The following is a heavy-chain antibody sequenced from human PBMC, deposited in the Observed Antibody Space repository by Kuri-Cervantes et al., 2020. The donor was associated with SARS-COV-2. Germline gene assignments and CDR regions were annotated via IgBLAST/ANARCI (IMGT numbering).Heavy chain of an antibody. J-gene: IGHJ6*02. CDR1: GYTFTSYG. CDR2: IIPIFGIA. Sequence: SVKVSCKASGYTFTSYGISWVRQAPGQGLEWMGGIIPIFGIANYAQKFQGRVTITADKSTSTAYMELSSLRSEDTAVYYCARAPESGSHYDFWSGYYRMYYYYGMDVWGQGTTVTVSS. V-gene: IGHV1-69*10. D-gene: IGHD3-3*01. CDR3: ARAPESGSHYDFWSGYYRMYYYYGMDV.